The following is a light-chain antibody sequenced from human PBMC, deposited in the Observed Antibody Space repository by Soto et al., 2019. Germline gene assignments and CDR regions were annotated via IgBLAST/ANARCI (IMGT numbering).Light chain of an antibody. V-gene: IGLV2-11*01. CDR1: SSDVGGYKY. CDR2: DVS. J-gene: IGLJ2*01. CDR3: CSYAGSYTVV. Sequence: QSALTQPRSVSGSPGQSVTISCTGTSSDVGGYKYVSWYQQHPGKAPKLMIYDVSQRPSGVPERFSGSKSGNTASLTISGLQGDDEADYYCCSYAGSYTVVFGGGTKVTVL.